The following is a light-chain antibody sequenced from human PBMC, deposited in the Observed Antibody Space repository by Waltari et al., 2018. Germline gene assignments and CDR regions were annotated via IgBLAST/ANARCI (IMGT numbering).Light chain of an antibody. J-gene: IGLJ3*02. CDR1: SSDVGGYDY. V-gene: IGLV2-11*01. Sequence: QSVLTQPRSVSGSPGQSVAISCTGTSSDVGGYDYVSWYQQYPGQAPKVILYGVYKRPSGVPDRFSGSKSGNTASLSISGLQAEDEADYYCCSYANSKWVFGGGTKLTVL. CDR2: GVY. CDR3: CSYANSKWV.